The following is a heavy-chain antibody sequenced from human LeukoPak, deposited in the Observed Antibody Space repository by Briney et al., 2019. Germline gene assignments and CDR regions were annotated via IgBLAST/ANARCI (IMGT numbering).Heavy chain of an antibody. CDR1: GFSPSSYW. CDR2: IKQDGSEK. CDR3: ARYGMATITPDDYYYYMDV. Sequence: GGSLRLSCAASGFSPSSYWMCWVREAPGGGVERVANIKQDGSEKYYVDSVKGRFTISRDNAKNSLYLQMNSLRAEDTAVYYCARYGMATITPDDYYYYMDVGGKGTTVTVS. V-gene: IGHV3-7*01. D-gene: IGHD5-24*01. J-gene: IGHJ6*03.